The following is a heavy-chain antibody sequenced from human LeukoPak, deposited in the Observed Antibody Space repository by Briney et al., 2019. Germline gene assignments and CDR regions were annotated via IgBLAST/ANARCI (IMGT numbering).Heavy chain of an antibody. CDR3: ARDTCSSTSCYAYYYYYYMDV. D-gene: IGHD2-2*01. CDR2: ISAYNGNT. J-gene: IGHJ6*03. Sequence: AASVKVSCKASGYTFTSYGISWVRQAPGQGLEWMGWISAYNGNTNYEQKLQGRVSMTTDTSTSTAYMELRSLRSDDTAVYYCARDTCSSTSCYAYYYYYYMDVWGKGTTVTVSS. CDR1: GYTFTSYG. V-gene: IGHV1-18*01.